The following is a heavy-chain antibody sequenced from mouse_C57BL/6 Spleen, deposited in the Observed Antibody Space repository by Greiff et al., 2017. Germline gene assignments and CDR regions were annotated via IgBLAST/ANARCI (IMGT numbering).Heavy chain of an antibody. CDR1: GFTFSSYA. CDR2: ISDGGSYT. CDR3: ARDLTGPSWD. Sequence: EVKLVESGGGLVKPGGSLKLSCAASGFTFSSYAMSWVRQTPEKRLEWVATISDGGSYTYYPDNVKGRFTISRENAKNNLYLQMSHLKSEDTAMYYCARDLTGPSWDWGQGTTLTVSS. J-gene: IGHJ2*01. D-gene: IGHD4-1*01. V-gene: IGHV5-4*01.